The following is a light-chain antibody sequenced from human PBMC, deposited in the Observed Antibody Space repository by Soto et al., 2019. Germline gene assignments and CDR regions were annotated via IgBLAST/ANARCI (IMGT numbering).Light chain of an antibody. CDR1: SSDVGDYNS. J-gene: IGLJ2*01. CDR3: TSYTSRTTLV. Sequence: QSALTQPASVSGSPRQSITISCTGTSSDVGDYNSVSWYQQHPGKVPKLMIYEVSNRPSGGSNRFSGSKSGNTASLTISGLQAEDEADYYCTSYTSRTTLVFGGGTQLTVL. V-gene: IGLV2-14*01. CDR2: EVS.